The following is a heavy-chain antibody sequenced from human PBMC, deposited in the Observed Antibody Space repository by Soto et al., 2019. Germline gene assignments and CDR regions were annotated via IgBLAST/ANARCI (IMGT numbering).Heavy chain of an antibody. D-gene: IGHD1-26*01. J-gene: IGHJ3*02. V-gene: IGHV3-73*01. CDR3: TRPDSGSYLDHDAFDI. Sequence: GWSLRLSCAASGFTFSGSAMHWVRQASGKGLEWVGRIRSKANSYATAYAASVKGRFTISRDDSKNTSYLQMNSLQTEDPAVYYCTRPDSGSYLDHDAFDIWGQGTMVTVSS. CDR2: IRSKANSYAT. CDR1: GFTFSGSA.